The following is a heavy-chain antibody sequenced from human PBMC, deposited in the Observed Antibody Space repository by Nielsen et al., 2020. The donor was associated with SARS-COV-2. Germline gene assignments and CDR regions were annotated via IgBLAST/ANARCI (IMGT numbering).Heavy chain of an antibody. CDR1: GFTFSTYA. Sequence: GESLKISCSASGFTFSTYAMHWVRQAPGKGLECVSSLSSSEYSTYYADSVKGRFTISRDNPENTLYLQMSSLRPEDSGVYYCVRDFGGSSGYERDYWGQGTLVTVSS. CDR3: VRDFGGSSGYERDY. CDR2: LSSSEYST. D-gene: IGHD5-12*01. J-gene: IGHJ4*02. V-gene: IGHV3-64D*09.